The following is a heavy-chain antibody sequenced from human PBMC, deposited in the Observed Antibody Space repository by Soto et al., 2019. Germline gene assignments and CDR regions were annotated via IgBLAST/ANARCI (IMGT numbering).Heavy chain of an antibody. CDR1: GGSISSYY. CDR2: IYYSGST. V-gene: IGHV4-59*01. CDR3: ARPGWRNAPYDAFDI. J-gene: IGHJ3*02. Sequence: QVQLQESGPGLVEPSETLSLTCTVSGGSISSYYWSWIRQPPGKGLEWIGYIYYSGSTNYNPSLKSRVTISLATSKNQFSLKLSSVTAADTAVYYCARPGWRNAPYDAFDIWGQGTMVTVSS. D-gene: IGHD6-19*01.